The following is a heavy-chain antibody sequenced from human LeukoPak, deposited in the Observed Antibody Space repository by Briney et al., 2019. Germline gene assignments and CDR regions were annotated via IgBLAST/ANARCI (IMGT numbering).Heavy chain of an antibody. Sequence: PSETLSLTCAVYGGSFSGYYWSWIRQPPGKGLEWIGEINHSGSTNYNSSLKSRVTISVDTSKNQFSLKLSSVTAADTAVYYCARDAYYYGSGSYFFDYWGQGTLVTVSS. D-gene: IGHD3-10*01. CDR1: GGSFSGYY. V-gene: IGHV4-34*01. CDR3: ARDAYYYGSGSYFFDY. CDR2: INHSGST. J-gene: IGHJ4*02.